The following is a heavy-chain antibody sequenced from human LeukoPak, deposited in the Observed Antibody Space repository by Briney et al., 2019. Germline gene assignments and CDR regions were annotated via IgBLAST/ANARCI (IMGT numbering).Heavy chain of an antibody. CDR1: GYTFTSYG. D-gene: IGHD2-15*01. J-gene: IGHJ4*02. Sequence: ASVKVSCKASGYTFTSYGISWVRQAPGQGLEWMGWISAYNGNTNYAQKLQGRVTMTTDTSTSTAYMELRSLRSDDTAVYYCARAPDSDCSDGSCYPYYFDYWGQGTLVTVSS. CDR2: ISAYNGNT. CDR3: ARAPDSDCSDGSCYPYYFDY. V-gene: IGHV1-18*01.